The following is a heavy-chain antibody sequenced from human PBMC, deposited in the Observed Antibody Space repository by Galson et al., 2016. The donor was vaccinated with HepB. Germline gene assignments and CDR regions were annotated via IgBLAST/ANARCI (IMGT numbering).Heavy chain of an antibody. CDR3: NSPYSKSSMVAF. Sequence: SLRLSCAASGFTFSNAWMTWVRQAPGKGLEWVGRIESKSDSGTTDYAAPVKGRFTISRDDSKNTVYLQMNSLKTEDTAMYYCNSPYSKSSMVAFWGKGTLVTFSS. CDR1: GFTFSNAW. CDR2: IESKSDSGTT. J-gene: IGHJ4*02. D-gene: IGHD3-10*01. V-gene: IGHV3-15*04.